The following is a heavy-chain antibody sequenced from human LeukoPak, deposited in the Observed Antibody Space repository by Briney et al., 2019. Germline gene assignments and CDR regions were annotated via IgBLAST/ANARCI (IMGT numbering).Heavy chain of an antibody. CDR2: IYYSGST. CDR1: GGSICSYY. J-gene: IGHJ4*02. CDR3: ARESLGEFDY. D-gene: IGHD3-16*01. Sequence: SETLSLTCTVSGGSICSYYWSWMRPPPGKGLEWIGYIYYSGSTNYNPSLKSRVTISVDTSKNQFSLKLSSVTAADTAVYYCARESLGEFDYWGQGTLVNGSS. V-gene: IGHV4-59*01.